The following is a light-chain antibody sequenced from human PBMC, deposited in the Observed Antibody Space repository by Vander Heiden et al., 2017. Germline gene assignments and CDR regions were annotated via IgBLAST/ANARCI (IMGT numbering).Light chain of an antibody. J-gene: IGKJ1*01. CDR3: QQYKSYPWT. CDR1: LSITRY. Sequence: DIQMTQSPSTLSASVGDTVTITCRASLSITRYLAWFQQKPGKAPKLLMFKGSDLENGVPSRFRGSGFGTEFALTITSLQPDDFATYYCQQYKSYPWTFGQGTKVEVK. CDR2: KGS. V-gene: IGKV1-5*03.